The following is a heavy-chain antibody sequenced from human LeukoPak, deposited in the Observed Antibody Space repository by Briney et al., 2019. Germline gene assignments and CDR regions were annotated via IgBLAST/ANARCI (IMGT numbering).Heavy chain of an antibody. V-gene: IGHV3-23*01. CDR3: AKRGHGSGYHDAFDL. CDR1: GFTFSNYA. CDR2: ISGGGGST. Sequence: GGSLRLSCAASGFTFSNYAMSWVRQAPGKGLEWVSAISGGGGSTYYADSVKGRFTISRDNSKNTLYLQMNSLGAEDTAVYYCAKRGHGSGYHDAFDLWGQGTMVTVSS. J-gene: IGHJ3*01. D-gene: IGHD5-12*01.